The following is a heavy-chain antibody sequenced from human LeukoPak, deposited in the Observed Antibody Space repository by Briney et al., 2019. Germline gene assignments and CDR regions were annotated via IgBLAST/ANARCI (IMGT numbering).Heavy chain of an antibody. CDR2: ISGDGGST. D-gene: IGHD6-19*01. Sequence: GGSLRLSCAASGFTFTNARMSWVRQAPGKGLEWVSLISGDGGSTYYADSVKGRFTISRDNSKNSLYLQMNSLRTEDTALYYCAKDRAQGQQWLVIDYWGQGTLVTVSS. J-gene: IGHJ4*02. CDR1: GFTFTNAR. CDR3: AKDRAQGQQWLVIDY. V-gene: IGHV3-43*02.